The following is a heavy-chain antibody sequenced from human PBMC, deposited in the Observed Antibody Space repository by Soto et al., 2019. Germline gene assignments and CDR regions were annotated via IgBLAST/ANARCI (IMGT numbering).Heavy chain of an antibody. V-gene: IGHV3-23*01. Sequence: EVQVLESGGDLVQPGGSLRLSCAASGFTFSNYAMNWVRQAPGKGPEWVSGISAGRSAYYADSVKGRFTISRDNSKSTLFLQMDSLRAEDTALYYCTKVRGDPVWGKGTTVTVSS. D-gene: IGHD4-17*01. CDR1: GFTFSNYA. J-gene: IGHJ6*04. CDR3: TKVRGDPV. CDR2: ISAGRSA.